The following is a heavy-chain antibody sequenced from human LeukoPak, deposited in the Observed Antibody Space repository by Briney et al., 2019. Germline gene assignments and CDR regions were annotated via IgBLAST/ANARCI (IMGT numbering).Heavy chain of an antibody. CDR3: ERDMGYSGYDYPDDAFDI. CDR2: IYTSGST. J-gene: IGHJ3*02. V-gene: IGHV4-4*07. D-gene: IGHD5-12*01. CDR1: RGSISSYY. Sequence: PSETLSLTCTVSRGSISSYYWSGIRQPAGKGLEGIGRIYTSGSTNYNPPLNSRGTMSVDTSKNQFSLKLSSVTAAATAVYYCERDMGYSGYDYPDDAFDIWGQGTMVTVSS.